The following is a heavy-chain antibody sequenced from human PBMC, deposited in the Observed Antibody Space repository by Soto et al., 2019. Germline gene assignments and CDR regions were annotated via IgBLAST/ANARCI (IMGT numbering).Heavy chain of an antibody. J-gene: IGHJ6*02. Sequence: QVQLHESGPGLVKPSQTLSLSCTGSGASINSDDYYWTWIRQPPGKGLEWIGNTQYSGSTNYTPSLKSRVTLSIDTSNNQFTLKFSSVTAADTAIYYCVRGVAARTARLGMALWGPGTKVTVSS. CDR3: VRGVAARTARLGMAL. CDR2: TQYSGST. V-gene: IGHV4-30-4*01. CDR1: GASINSDDYY. D-gene: IGHD6-6*01.